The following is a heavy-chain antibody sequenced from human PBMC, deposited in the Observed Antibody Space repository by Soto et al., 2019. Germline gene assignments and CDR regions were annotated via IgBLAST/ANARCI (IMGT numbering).Heavy chain of an antibody. Sequence: QVQLQQWGAGVLKPSETLSLTCAGYGGSFRDYYWTWVRQPPGKGLEWIGEINHSGSIKYNPSHKRRVHTSVDTSKNQFFLSLSSVTAADTAVYWCARQGVRYDVLSGYFFFDYWGQGTLVTVSS. CDR2: INHSGSI. CDR3: ARQGVRYDVLSGYFFFDY. CDR1: GGSFRDYY. D-gene: IGHD3-9*01. V-gene: IGHV4-34*01. J-gene: IGHJ4*02.